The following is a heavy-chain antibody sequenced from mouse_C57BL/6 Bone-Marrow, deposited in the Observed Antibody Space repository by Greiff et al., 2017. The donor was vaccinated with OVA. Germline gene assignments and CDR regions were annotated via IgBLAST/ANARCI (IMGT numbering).Heavy chain of an antibody. CDR2: IHPNSGST. V-gene: IGHV1-64*01. CDR1: GYTFTSYW. CDR3: GKLGRLGYFDV. D-gene: IGHD4-1*01. Sequence: QVQLQQPGAELVKPGASVKLSCKASGYTFTSYWMHWVKQRPGQGLEWIGMIHPNSGSTNYNEKFKSQATLTVDKSSSTAYMQLSSLTSEDSAVYYCGKLGRLGYFDVWGTGTTVTVSS. J-gene: IGHJ1*03.